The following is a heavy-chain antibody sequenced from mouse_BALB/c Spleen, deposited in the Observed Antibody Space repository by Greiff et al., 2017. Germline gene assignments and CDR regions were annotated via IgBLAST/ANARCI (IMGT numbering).Heavy chain of an antibody. CDR1: GYAFTNYL. V-gene: IGHV1-54*01. D-gene: IGHD2-4*01. J-gene: IGHJ3*01. CDR2: INPGSGGT. CDR3: ARSPMITTPFAY. Sequence: VQLQQSGAELVRPGTSVKVSCKASGYAFTNYLIEWVKQRPGQGLEWIGVINPGSGGTNYNEKFKGKATLNADKSSSPAYMQLSSLTSDDSAVYFCARSPMITTPFAYWGQGTLVTVSA.